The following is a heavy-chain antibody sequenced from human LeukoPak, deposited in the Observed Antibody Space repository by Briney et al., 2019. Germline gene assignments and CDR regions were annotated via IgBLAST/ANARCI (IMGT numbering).Heavy chain of an antibody. CDR3: ARDKGRLGYSYGYEAYYYYGMDV. CDR1: GGSISNYY. J-gene: IGHJ6*02. CDR2: IYYSGST. Sequence: SETLSLTCTVSGGSISNYYWSWIRQPPGKGLEWIGYIYYSGSTNYNPSLKSRVTISVDTSKNQFSLKLSSVTAADTAVYYCARDKGRLGYSYGYEAYYYYGMDVWGQGTTVTVSS. D-gene: IGHD5-18*01. V-gene: IGHV4-59*01.